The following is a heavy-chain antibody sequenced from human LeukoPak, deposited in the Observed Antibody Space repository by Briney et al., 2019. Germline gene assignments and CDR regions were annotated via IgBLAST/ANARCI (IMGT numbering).Heavy chain of an antibody. CDR1: GYTFTGYY. D-gene: IGHD6-13*01. Sequence: ASAKVSCKASGYTFTGYYMHWVRQAPGQGLEWMGWINSNSADTNYAQNFQGRVTMTRDTSISTAYMELSRLRSDDTALYYCARIGISARGTNFHHWGQGTLVTVSS. J-gene: IGHJ1*01. CDR3: ARIGISARGTNFHH. CDR2: INSNSADT. V-gene: IGHV1-2*02.